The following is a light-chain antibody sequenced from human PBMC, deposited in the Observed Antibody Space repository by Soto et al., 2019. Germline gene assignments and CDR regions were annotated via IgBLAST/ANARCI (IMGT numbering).Light chain of an antibody. Sequence: QSALTQPASVSGSPGQSITISCTGTSSDVGGYNYVSWYQQHPGKAPKLTIYDVSNRPSGVSNRFSGSKSGNTASLTISGLQAEDEADYYCSSYTSSSTLVGGGTKVTVL. J-gene: IGLJ2*01. CDR3: SSYTSSSTL. CDR2: DVS. V-gene: IGLV2-14*01. CDR1: SSDVGGYNY.